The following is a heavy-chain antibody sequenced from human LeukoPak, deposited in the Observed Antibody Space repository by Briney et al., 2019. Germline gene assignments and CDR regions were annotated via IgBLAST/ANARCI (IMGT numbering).Heavy chain of an antibody. V-gene: IGHV3-30*02. CDR2: IRYDGSNK. CDR3: AKDHWQNSSSQLHYFDY. Sequence: PGGSLRLSCAASGFTFSSYGMHWVRQAPGKGLEWVAFIRYDGSNKYYADSVKGRFTISRDNSKNTLYLQMNSLRAEDTAVYYCAKDHWQNSSSQLHYFDYWGKGPLVTVP. J-gene: IGHJ4*02. D-gene: IGHD6-13*01. CDR1: GFTFSSYG.